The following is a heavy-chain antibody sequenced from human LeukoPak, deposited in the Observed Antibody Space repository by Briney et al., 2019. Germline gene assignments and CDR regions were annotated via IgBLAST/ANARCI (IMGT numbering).Heavy chain of an antibody. CDR2: ISHSGST. CDR3: ARLRRSRLAEFDY. CDR1: GYSISSGYY. Sequence: SETLSLTCTVSGYSISSGYYWDWIRQPPGKGLKWIGSISHSGSTYYNPSLKSRVTISVDTSKNQFSLKLSSLTAADTAVYYCARLRRSRLAEFDYWGQGTLVTVSS. V-gene: IGHV4-38-2*02. D-gene: IGHD3-3*02. J-gene: IGHJ4*02.